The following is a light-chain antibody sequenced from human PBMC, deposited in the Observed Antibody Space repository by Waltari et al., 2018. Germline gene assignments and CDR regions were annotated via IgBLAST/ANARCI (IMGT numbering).Light chain of an antibody. Sequence: IVLTQSPGTLSLSPGERATLSCRASQSVTSISLGWYQQKPGQAPRPLIYGTFNRATGIPDRFSGSRSATDFTLAISRLEPEDFAVYYCEQYDGSVVTFGGGTKVEIK. CDR1: QSVTSIS. CDR2: GTF. CDR3: EQYDGSVVT. V-gene: IGKV3-20*01. J-gene: IGKJ4*01.